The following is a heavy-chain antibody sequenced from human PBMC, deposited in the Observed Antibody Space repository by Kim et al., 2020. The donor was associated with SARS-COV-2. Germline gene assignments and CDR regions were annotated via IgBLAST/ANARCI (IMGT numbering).Heavy chain of an antibody. J-gene: IGHJ4*02. CDR3: ARGSRMRGVITLSDY. D-gene: IGHD3-10*01. V-gene: IGHV3-30*07. Sequence: ADSGKGRFTISRDTSKNTLYLQRNGRRAEDTGVYYCARGSRMRGVITLSDYWGQGTLVTVSS.